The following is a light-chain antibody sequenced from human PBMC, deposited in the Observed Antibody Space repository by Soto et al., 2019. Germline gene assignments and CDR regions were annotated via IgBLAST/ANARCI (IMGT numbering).Light chain of an antibody. Sequence: QSALTQPASVSGSPGQSITISCTGTSSDVGSYILVSWYQQHPGKAPKLMIYEGSKRPSGVSNRFSGSKSGNTASLTISGLQAEDEADYYCCSYAGSSPSFGGGTKLTVL. V-gene: IGLV2-23*01. J-gene: IGLJ2*01. CDR2: EGS. CDR3: CSYAGSSPS. CDR1: SSDVGSYIL.